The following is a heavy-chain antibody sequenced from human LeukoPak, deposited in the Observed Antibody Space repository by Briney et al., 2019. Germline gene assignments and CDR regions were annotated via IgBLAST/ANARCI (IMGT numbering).Heavy chain of an antibody. J-gene: IGHJ5*02. CDR2: IKKDGGEK. CDR3: ARYAPYNWFDP. CDR1: GFTLSSYW. V-gene: IGHV3-7*01. Sequence: PGGSLRLSCAASGFTLSSYWMSWVRQAPGKGLEGVVNIKKDGGEKYYVDSVKGRFTNSRDNAKNSLYLQMNSLRAEDTAVYYCARYAPYNWFDPWGQGTLVTVSS.